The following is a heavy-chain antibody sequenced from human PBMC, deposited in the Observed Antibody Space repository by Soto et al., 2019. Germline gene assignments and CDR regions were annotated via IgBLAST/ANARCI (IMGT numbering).Heavy chain of an antibody. CDR2: INHSGST. D-gene: IGHD3-3*01. CDR3: ARVRAERITIFGVVSQGYYYGMDV. Sequence: KASETLSLTCAVYGGSFSGYYWSWIRQPPGKGLEWIGEINHSGSTNYNPSLKSRVTISVDTSKNQFSLKLSSVTAADTAVYYCARVRAERITIFGVVSQGYYYGMDVWGQGTKVTVSS. J-gene: IGHJ6*02. V-gene: IGHV4-34*01. CDR1: GGSFSGYY.